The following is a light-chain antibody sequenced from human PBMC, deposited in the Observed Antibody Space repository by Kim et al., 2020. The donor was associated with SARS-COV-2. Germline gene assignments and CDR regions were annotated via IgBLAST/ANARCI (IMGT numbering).Light chain of an antibody. CDR2: QDS. J-gene: IGLJ3*02. V-gene: IGLV3-1*01. CDR1: KLGDKY. CDR3: QEWDSSTWV. Sequence: SESPGQTASITCSGDKLGDKYACWYQQKPGQSPGLVIYQDSKRPSGSPKRFSGSNSGNTATLTISGTQAMDEADYYCQEWDSSTWVFGGGTQLTV.